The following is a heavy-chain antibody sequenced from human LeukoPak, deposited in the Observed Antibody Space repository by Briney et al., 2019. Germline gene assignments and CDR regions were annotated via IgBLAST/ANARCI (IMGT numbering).Heavy chain of an antibody. CDR1: GFTVSSNY. CDR3: GRVYDDRTVTTFLFGMDV. J-gene: IGHJ6*02. V-gene: IGHV3-53*01. Sequence: PGGSLRLSCAASGFTVSSNYMSWVRQAPGKGLEWVSVIYSGGSTYYADSVKGRFTISRDNSKNTLYLQMNSLRAEDTAVYYCGRVYDDRTVTTFLFGMDVWGQGPTVIVSS. D-gene: IGHD4-17*01. CDR2: IYSGGST.